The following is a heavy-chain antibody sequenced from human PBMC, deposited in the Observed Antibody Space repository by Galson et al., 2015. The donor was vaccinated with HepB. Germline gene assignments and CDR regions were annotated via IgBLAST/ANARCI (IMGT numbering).Heavy chain of an antibody. CDR1: GFTFSNYA. Sequence: SLRLSCAASGFTFSNYAMGWVRPARGKGLEWVSAISGSGGSTYYSDSVKGRFTISRDNSKNTLYLQVNSLRAEDTAVYYCAKERMAGAKIDSFDIWGQGTMVTVSS. J-gene: IGHJ3*02. D-gene: IGHD6-19*01. CDR3: AKERMAGAKIDSFDI. CDR2: ISGSGGST. V-gene: IGHV3-23*01.